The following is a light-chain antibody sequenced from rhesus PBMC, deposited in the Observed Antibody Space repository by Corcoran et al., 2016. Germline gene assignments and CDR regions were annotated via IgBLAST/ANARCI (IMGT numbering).Light chain of an antibody. CDR1: QSVGRN. CDR3: RQYNNGRT. J-gene: IGKJ1*01. V-gene: IGKV3-24*04. Sequence: ETVVTQSPATLSLSPGERATLFCRASQSVGRNLAWYQQKPGQAPKLLIYYASSRATGIPDRLNGSGYGTEFPLTLSSLEPEDVGVYYCRQYNNGRTFGQGTKVEIK. CDR2: YAS.